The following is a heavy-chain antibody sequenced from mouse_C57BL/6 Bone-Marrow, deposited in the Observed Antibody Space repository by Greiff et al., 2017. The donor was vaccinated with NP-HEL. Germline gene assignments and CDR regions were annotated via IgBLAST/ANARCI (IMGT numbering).Heavy chain of an antibody. D-gene: IGHD1-1*01. CDR2: INPNNGGT. CDR1: GYTFTDYN. Sequence: EVQRVESGPELVKPGASVKIPCKASGYTFTDYNMDWVKQSHGKSLEWIGDINPNNGGTIYNQKFKGKATLTVDKSSSTAYMELRSLTSEDTAVYYCARGSGSLAYWGQGTLVTVSA. V-gene: IGHV1-18*01. CDR3: ARGSGSLAY. J-gene: IGHJ3*01.